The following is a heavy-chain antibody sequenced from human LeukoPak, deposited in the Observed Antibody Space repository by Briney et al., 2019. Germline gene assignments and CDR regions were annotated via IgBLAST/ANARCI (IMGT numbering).Heavy chain of an antibody. J-gene: IGHJ4*02. V-gene: IGHV1-69*04. CDR1: GGTSNSHA. CDR3: ATTNDGGGYQWGDFFDF. Sequence: SVKVSCKASGGTSNSHAISWVRQAPGQGLEWMGRIIPNLGTANRAQNFQDRVTLTADKSTNTAYMELTSLTSDDTAVYYCATTNDGGGYQWGDFFDFWGQGTLVTASS. CDR2: IIPNLGTA. D-gene: IGHD3-22*01.